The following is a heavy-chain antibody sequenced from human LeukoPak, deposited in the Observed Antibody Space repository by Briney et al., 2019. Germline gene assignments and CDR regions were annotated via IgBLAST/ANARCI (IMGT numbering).Heavy chain of an antibody. V-gene: IGHV3-13*01. Sequence: GWSLRLSCAASGFTFSSYDMHWVRQATGKGLEWVSAIGTAGDTYYPGSVKGRFTISRENANNSLYLQMTSLRAGDTAVYYCARGAHYYDSSGPYYFDYWGQGTLVTVSS. CDR1: GFTFSSYD. D-gene: IGHD3-22*01. CDR3: ARGAHYYDSSGPYYFDY. J-gene: IGHJ4*02. CDR2: IGTAGDT.